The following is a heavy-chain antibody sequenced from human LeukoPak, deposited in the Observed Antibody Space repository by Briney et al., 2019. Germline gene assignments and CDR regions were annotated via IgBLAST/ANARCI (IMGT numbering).Heavy chain of an antibody. CDR3: ARRLAVALDAFDI. D-gene: IGHD6-19*01. V-gene: IGHV3-7*02. CDR1: GFTFSSYW. CDR2: INQDGSAR. J-gene: IGHJ3*02. Sequence: GGSLRLSCAASGFTFSSYWLSWVRQAPGKGLEWVANINQDGSARYDVDSVKGRFTISRDNAKNSLYLQMSSLRAEDTAVYYCARRLAVALDAFDIWGQGTMVTVFS.